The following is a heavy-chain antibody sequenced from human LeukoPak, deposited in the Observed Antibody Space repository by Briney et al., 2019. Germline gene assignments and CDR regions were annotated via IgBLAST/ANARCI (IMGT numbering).Heavy chain of an antibody. Sequence: SETLSLTCTVSGGSISSGSYYWRWIRQPAGKGLEWIGRIYTSGSTNYNPSLKSRVTISVDTSKNKFSLELSSVTAGDMAVYYCARGGIVVVPAAIRALYWYFDLWGRGTPVTVSP. CDR1: GGSISSGSYY. CDR3: ARGGIVVVPAAIRALYWYFDL. V-gene: IGHV4-61*02. CDR2: IYTSGST. D-gene: IGHD2-2*01. J-gene: IGHJ2*01.